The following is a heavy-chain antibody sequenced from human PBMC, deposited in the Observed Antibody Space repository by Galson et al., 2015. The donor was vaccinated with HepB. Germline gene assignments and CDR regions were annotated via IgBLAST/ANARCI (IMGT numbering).Heavy chain of an antibody. CDR1: VFTFRSYG. CDR3: AKLEADAYNYDGW. CDR2: ISYDGGNK. D-gene: IGHD5-24*01. J-gene: IGHJ4*02. Sequence: LRLSCAASVFTFRSYGMHWVRQAPGKGLEWVAVISYDGGNKYYADSVRGRFTISRDNSKNTLYLQMNSLRAEDTAVYYCAKLEADAYNYDGWWGQGTLVTVSS. V-gene: IGHV3-30*18.